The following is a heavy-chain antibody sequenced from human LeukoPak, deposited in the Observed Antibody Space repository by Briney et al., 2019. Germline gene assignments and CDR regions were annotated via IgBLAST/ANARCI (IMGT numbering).Heavy chain of an antibody. CDR3: AREEKGSSSAFDI. CDR1: GGSFSGYY. J-gene: IGHJ3*02. D-gene: IGHD6-13*01. Sequence: TSETLSLTCAVYGGSFSGYYWSWIRQPPGKGLEWIGEINHSGGPNYNPSLKSRLTISVDTSKNQFSLKLNSVTAADTAVYYCAREEKGSSSAFDIWGQGTMVTVSS. V-gene: IGHV4-34*01. CDR2: INHSGGP.